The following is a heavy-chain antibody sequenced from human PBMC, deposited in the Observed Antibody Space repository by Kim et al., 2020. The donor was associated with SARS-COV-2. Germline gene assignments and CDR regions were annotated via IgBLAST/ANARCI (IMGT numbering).Heavy chain of an antibody. CDR2: INSDGSST. J-gene: IGHJ6*02. D-gene: IGHD6-13*01. V-gene: IGHV3-74*01. CDR1: GFTFSSYW. Sequence: GGSLRLSCAASGFTFSSYWMHWVRQAPGKGLVWVSRINSDGSSTSYADSVKGRFTISRDNAKNMLYLQMNSLRAEDTAVYYCARGDEQQLVRNYYYYGMDVWGQGTTVTVSS. CDR3: ARGDEQQLVRNYYYYGMDV.